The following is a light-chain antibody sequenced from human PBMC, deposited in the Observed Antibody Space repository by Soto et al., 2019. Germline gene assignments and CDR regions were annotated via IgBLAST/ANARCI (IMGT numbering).Light chain of an antibody. CDR3: HQYGSSVYT. J-gene: IGKJ2*01. CDR2: GAS. Sequence: EIVLTQSPGTLSLSPGERATLSCRASQSVSSSYLAWYQQKPGQAPRLLIYGASSRATGIPDRFSGSGSGTDFTLTISRLEPEDCAVYYCHQYGSSVYTFGQGTNLEIK. CDR1: QSVSSSY. V-gene: IGKV3-20*01.